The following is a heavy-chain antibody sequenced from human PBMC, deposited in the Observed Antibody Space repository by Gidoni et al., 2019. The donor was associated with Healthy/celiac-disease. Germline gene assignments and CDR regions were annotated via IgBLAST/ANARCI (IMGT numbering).Heavy chain of an antibody. Sequence: EVQLLESGGGLVQPGGSLRLSCAASGFTFSSYAMSWVRQAPGKGLGWVSAISGSGGSTYYADSVKGRFTISRDNSKNTLYLQMNSLRAEDTAVYYCAKAIVGAGAFDIWGQGTMVTVSS. CDR2: ISGSGGST. CDR1: GFTFSSYA. V-gene: IGHV3-23*01. CDR3: AKAIVGAGAFDI. D-gene: IGHD3-22*01. J-gene: IGHJ3*02.